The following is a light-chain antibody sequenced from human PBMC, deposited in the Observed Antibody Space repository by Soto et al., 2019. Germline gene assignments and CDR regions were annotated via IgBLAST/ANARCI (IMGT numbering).Light chain of an antibody. CDR1: QNISSW. Sequence: EIQITQSPSTLSAALGARATTTFPSVQNISSWLAWYQQKPGKAPKLLMYDASSLQSGVPSRFSGSGSGTEFTLTITSLHPDDFATYYCQKYISYSALAFGKGTKVDIK. CDR3: QKYISYSALA. V-gene: IGKV1-5*01. CDR2: DAS. J-gene: IGKJ1*01.